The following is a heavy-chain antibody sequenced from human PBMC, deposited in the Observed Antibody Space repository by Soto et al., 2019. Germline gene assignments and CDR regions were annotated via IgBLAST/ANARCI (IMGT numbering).Heavy chain of an antibody. CDR2: IYYSGST. Sequence: PSETLSLTCTVSGGSISSGDYYWSWIRQPPGKGLEWIGYIYYSGSTYYNPSLKSRVTISVDTSKNQFSLKLSSVTAADTAVYYCARVGDYYYYGMDVWGQGTTVTVS. CDR1: GGSISSGDYY. J-gene: IGHJ6*02. CDR3: ARVGDYYYYGMDV. V-gene: IGHV4-30-4*01. D-gene: IGHD3-16*01.